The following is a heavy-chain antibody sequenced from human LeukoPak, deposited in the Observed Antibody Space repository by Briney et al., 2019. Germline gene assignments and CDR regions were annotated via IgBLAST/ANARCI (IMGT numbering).Heavy chain of an antibody. CDR3: ARDVWTGVAVSDY. J-gene: IGHJ4*02. CDR1: GFTFSSYW. V-gene: IGHV3-7*01. Sequence: GGSLRLSRVASGFTFSSYWMTWVRQAPGKGLEWLANIKEDGSIQYYLDSVRGRFTISRDNAKTSVYLQLNSLRADDTAVYYCARDVWTGVAVSDYWGQGTLVTVCS. CDR2: IKEDGSIQ. D-gene: IGHD6-19*01.